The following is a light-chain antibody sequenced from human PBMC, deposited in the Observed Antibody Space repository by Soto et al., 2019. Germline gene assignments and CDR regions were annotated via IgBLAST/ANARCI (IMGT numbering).Light chain of an antibody. J-gene: IGKJ2*01. CDR1: RSLVYSDGNSY. Sequence: DVVMTQSPLSLPVTLGQPASISCRASRSLVYSDGNSYLSWYHQRPGQSPRRLIYTASNRDSGVQDRFSGSGSGTDFTLEISRVEAEDVGIYYCMQGTHWPPYTFGQGTKLEIK. V-gene: IGKV2-30*01. CDR3: MQGTHWPPYT. CDR2: TAS.